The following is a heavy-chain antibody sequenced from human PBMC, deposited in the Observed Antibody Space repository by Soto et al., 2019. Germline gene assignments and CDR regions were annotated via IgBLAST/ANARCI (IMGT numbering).Heavy chain of an antibody. D-gene: IGHD3-3*01. CDR2: INAGNGNT. CDR1: GYTFTSYA. CDR3: ARARGLFFAGGPKGAFDI. V-gene: IGHV1-3*01. J-gene: IGHJ3*02. Sequence: QVQLVQSGAEVKKPGASVKVSCQASGYTFTSYAMHWVRQAPGQRLEWMGWINAGNGNTKYSQKFQRRVTITRDTSASTAYMELSRRRSEDTAVYYWARARGLFFAGGPKGAFDIWGQGTMVAVSS.